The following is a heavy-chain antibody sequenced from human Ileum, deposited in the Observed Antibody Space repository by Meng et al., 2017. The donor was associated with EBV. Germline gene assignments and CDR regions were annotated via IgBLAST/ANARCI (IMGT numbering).Heavy chain of an antibody. Sequence: QVQRQEPGPGLGGPSGTLSITGSVSGDSISNEHWWSWVRQSPGKGLEWIGEIHHTRGPNYNPSLKSRVIISVDKSNNHFSLRLSAVTAADTAVYYCASNGAFSLDHWGQGTLVTVSS. D-gene: IGHD2-8*01. CDR3: ASNGAFSLDH. CDR2: IHHTRGP. V-gene: IGHV4-4*02. CDR1: GDSISNEHW. J-gene: IGHJ4*02.